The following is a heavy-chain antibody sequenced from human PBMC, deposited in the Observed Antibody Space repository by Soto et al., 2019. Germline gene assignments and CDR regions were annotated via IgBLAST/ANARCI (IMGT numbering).Heavy chain of an antibody. D-gene: IGHD2-2*01. V-gene: IGHV3-23*01. J-gene: IGHJ6*02. CDR2: ISGSGSRT. Sequence: EVQLLESGGGLVQPGGSLRLSCAASGFTFKNYVMNWVRQAPGKGLEWISSISGSGSRTNYADSVKGRFTISRDNSKNTLNLQMNSLKAEDTALYYCTKGEGYCGTINFYRGVGYYYGMDVWGQGTTVTVSS. CDR3: TKGEGYCGTINFYRGVGYYYGMDV. CDR1: GFTFKNYV.